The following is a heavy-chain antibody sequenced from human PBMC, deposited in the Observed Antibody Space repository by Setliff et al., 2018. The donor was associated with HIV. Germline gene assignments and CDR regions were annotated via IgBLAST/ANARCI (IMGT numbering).Heavy chain of an antibody. CDR2: TNPKSGGT. D-gene: IGHD3-16*01. CDR3: ARDGGGPGDYHYYYMDV. Sequence: ASVKVSCKASGYTFTDYYMHWVRQAPGQGLEWMGWTNPKSGGTNSALKFQGRVTMTRDTSISTAYMELSRLRSDDTAVYYCARDGGGPGDYHYYYMDVWAKGTTVTVSS. CDR1: GYTFTDYY. V-gene: IGHV1-2*02. J-gene: IGHJ6*03.